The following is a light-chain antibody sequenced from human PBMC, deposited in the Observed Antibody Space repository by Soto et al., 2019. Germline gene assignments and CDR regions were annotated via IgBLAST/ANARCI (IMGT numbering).Light chain of an antibody. J-gene: IGKJ1*01. CDR2: WAS. CDR1: QSVLFSSNNKNY. CDR3: QQYYSPTWP. V-gene: IGKV4-1*01. Sequence: DIVMTQSPDSLAVSLGERATINCKSSQSVLFSSNNKNYLAWYQQKPGQSPKLLIYWASTRESGVPDRFSGSGSGTDFTLTTSSLQAADVAVYFCQQYYSPTWPFRPGTKVDIX.